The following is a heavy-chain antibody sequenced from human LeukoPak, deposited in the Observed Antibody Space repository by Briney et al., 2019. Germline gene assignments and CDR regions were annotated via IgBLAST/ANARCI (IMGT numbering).Heavy chain of an antibody. CDR2: ISSSGSTI. CDR1: GFTFSDYY. J-gene: IGHJ4*02. D-gene: IGHD4-17*01. Sequence: KTGGSLRLSCAASGFTFSDYYMSWIRQAPGKGLEWVSYISSSGSTIYYADSVKGRFTISRDNAKNSLYLQMNSLRAEDTAVYYCASQLGDYGDNFDYWGQGTLVTVSS. CDR3: ASQLGDYGDNFDY. V-gene: IGHV3-11*04.